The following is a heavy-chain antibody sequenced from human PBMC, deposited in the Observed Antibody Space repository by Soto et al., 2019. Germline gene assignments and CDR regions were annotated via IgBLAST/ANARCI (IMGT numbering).Heavy chain of an antibody. V-gene: IGHV3-30*18. CDR1: GFTFRDYG. CDR2: ILYDGSES. J-gene: IGHJ4*02. CDR3: VKGGPEAGRDFDY. D-gene: IGHD6-19*01. Sequence: QVRLVESGGGVVQAGRSLRLSCEASGFTFRDYGMNWVRQAPGKGLEWVGVILYDGSESYYADSVKGRFSFSRDNSNNILYLQMNSLRTEDTAVYDCVKGGPEAGRDFDYWGPGTLVTVSS.